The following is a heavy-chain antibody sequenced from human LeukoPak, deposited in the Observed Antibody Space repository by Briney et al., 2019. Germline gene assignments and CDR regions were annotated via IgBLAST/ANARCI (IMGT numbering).Heavy chain of an antibody. J-gene: IGHJ4*02. V-gene: IGHV3-23*01. CDR2: ISSSGGLT. CDR1: GFTFSNFA. CDR3: AKVISGWYPFGD. Sequence: GRSLRLSCAASGFTFSNFAMNWVRQAPGKGLEWVTAISSSGGLTFYADSVKGRFTVSRDNSKSTLYLQMNSLRVEDTAVYYCAKVISGWYPFGDWGQGTLVTVSS. D-gene: IGHD6-19*01.